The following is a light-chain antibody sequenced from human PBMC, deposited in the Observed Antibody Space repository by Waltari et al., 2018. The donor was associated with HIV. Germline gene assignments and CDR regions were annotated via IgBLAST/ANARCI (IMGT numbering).Light chain of an antibody. CDR1: GSDVGSYTL. V-gene: IGLV2-23*02. J-gene: IGLJ2*01. CDR3: CSYAGSSTVV. CDR2: EVS. Sequence: QSALTQPASVPGSPAHPPTIPCPGTGSDVGSYTLVSWYQQHPGKAPKLMIYEVSKRPSGVSNRFSGSKSGNTASLTISGLQAEDEADYYCCSYAGSSTVVFGGGTKLTVL.